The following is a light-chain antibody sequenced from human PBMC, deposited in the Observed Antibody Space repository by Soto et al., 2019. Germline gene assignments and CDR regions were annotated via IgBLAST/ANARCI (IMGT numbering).Light chain of an antibody. J-gene: IGKJ1*01. CDR3: QHYNSYSEA. V-gene: IGKV1-5*03. CDR2: KAS. Sequence: DIQMTQSPSTLSGSVRDRVTITSRASQTISSWLAWYQKKPGKARKLLIYKASTLKSGVPSRLSGSGSGTEFTLTISSMQPDDFETYYCQHYNSYSEAFGQGTKVDIK. CDR1: QTISSW.